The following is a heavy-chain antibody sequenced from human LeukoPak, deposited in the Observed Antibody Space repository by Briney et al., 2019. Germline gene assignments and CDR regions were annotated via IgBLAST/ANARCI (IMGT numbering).Heavy chain of an antibody. CDR2: ISAYNGNT. V-gene: IGHV1-18*01. D-gene: IGHD3-3*01. J-gene: IGHJ4*02. CDR3: ARNSRYDFWSGYSDY. Sequence: GASVKVSCKASGYTFTSYGISWVRQAPGQGLEWMGWISAYNGNTNYAQKLQGRVTMTTGTSTSTAYMELRSLRSDDTAVYYCARNSRYDFWSGYSDYWGQGTLVTVSS. CDR1: GYTFTSYG.